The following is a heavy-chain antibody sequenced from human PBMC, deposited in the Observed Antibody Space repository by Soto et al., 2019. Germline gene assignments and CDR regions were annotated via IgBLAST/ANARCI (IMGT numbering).Heavy chain of an antibody. J-gene: IGHJ4*02. CDR2: IYYSGTT. V-gene: IGHV4-31*03. D-gene: IGHD5-18*01. CDR3: ARDKGYSYRGDFDY. Sequence: SETLSLTCTVSGGSISSGGYYWSWIRQHPGKGLEWIGYIYYSGTTYYNPSLKSRVTISADTSKNQFSLKLSSVTAADTAVYFCARDKGYSYRGDFDYWGQGTLVTVSS. CDR1: GGSISSGGYY.